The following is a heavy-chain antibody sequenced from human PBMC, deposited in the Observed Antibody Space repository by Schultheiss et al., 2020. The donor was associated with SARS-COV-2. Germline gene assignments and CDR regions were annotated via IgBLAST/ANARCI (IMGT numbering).Heavy chain of an antibody. CDR1: GFTFSSYS. CDR2: IRSSSSYI. D-gene: IGHD4-17*01. Sequence: GGSLRLSCAASGFTFSSYSMNWVRQAPGKGLEWVSSIRSSSSYIYYADSVKGRFTISRDNAKNSLYLQMNSLRAEDTAVYYCARDLAGTVTTYWGQGTLVTVSS. CDR3: ARDLAGTVTTY. V-gene: IGHV3-21*01. J-gene: IGHJ4*02.